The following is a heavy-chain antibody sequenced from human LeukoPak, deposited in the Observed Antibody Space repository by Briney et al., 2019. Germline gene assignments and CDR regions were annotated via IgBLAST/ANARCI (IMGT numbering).Heavy chain of an antibody. CDR1: GFTFTSSA. CDR2: IVVGSGNT. V-gene: IGHV1-58*01. Sequence: GTSVKVSCKASGFTFTSSAVQWVRQARGQRLEWIGWIVVGSGNTNYAQKFQERVTITRDMSTSTAYMELSSLRSEDKAVYYCAADLGYYDSSGPCGYWGQGTLVTVSS. J-gene: IGHJ4*02. D-gene: IGHD3-22*01. CDR3: AADLGYYDSSGPCGY.